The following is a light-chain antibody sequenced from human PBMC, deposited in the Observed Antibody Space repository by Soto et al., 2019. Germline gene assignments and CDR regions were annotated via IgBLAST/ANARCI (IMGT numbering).Light chain of an antibody. CDR2: EVS. V-gene: IGLV2-8*01. Sequence: QSVLTQPPSASGSPGQSVTISCTGTSSDVGGYNYVSWYQQHPGKAPKLMIYEVSKRPSGVPDRFSGSKSGNTASLTVSGLQAEDEADYYCGSYAGIVMLFGTGTKVTVL. CDR1: SSDVGGYNY. J-gene: IGLJ1*01. CDR3: GSYAGIVML.